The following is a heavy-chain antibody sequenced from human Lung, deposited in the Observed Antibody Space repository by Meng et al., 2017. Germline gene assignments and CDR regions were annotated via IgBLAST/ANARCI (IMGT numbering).Heavy chain of an antibody. CDR1: GYTFPDYW. Sequence: QVQLVQSGAEVKTPGASLKGSCKASGYTFPDYWLHWVRRAPGQGLEWMGRINPKSGDTHYAQRFQGRVTMTGDTSISTAYMELSGLRSDDTAMYYCARDEDISAAGKLFGDYWGQGTLVTVSS. V-gene: IGHV1-2*06. CDR2: INPKSGDT. CDR3: ARDEDISAAGKLFGDY. J-gene: IGHJ4*02. D-gene: IGHD6-13*01.